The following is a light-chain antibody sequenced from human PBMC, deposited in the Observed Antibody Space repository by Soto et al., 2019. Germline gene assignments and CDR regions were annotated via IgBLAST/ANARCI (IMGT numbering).Light chain of an antibody. CDR1: QSVSSTY. V-gene: IGKV3-20*01. J-gene: IGKJ5*01. CDR3: QHYGSSPIT. Sequence: IVLTQSPDTLSLSPGEGATLSCRASQSVSSTYLAWYQQKPGQAPRLLIYGASSRATGTPDRFSGSGSGTDFTLTISRLEPEDFAVYYCQHYGSSPITFGQGTRLEIK. CDR2: GAS.